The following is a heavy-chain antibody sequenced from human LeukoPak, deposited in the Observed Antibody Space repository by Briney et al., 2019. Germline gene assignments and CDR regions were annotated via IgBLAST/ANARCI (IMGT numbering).Heavy chain of an antibody. V-gene: IGHV3-7*01. CDR1: GFTFSDYW. J-gene: IGHJ4*02. Sequence: GGSLRLSCATSGFTFSDYWMSWVGQAPGKGLEWVATMKQDGSDKNYVGSVKGRFTISRDNAQNSLYLHMNSLRAEDTAIYYCARSQHYYYGSGGYFFAYWGQGTLVTVSS. CDR3: ARSQHYYYGSGGYFFAY. CDR2: MKQDGSDK. D-gene: IGHD3-10*01.